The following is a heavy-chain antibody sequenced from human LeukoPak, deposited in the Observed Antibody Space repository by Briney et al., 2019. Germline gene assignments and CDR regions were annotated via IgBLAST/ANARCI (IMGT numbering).Heavy chain of an antibody. V-gene: IGHV3-53*01. CDR2: IYSGGST. CDR1: GFTVSSNY. D-gene: IGHD4-17*01. CDR3: ARWTNDYGDYVDY. Sequence: GGSLRLSCAASGFTVSSNYVSWVRQAPGKGLEWVSVIYSGGSTYYSDSVKGRFTISRDNAKNTLYLQMNSLRAEDTAVYYCARWTNDYGDYVDYWGQGTLVTVSS. J-gene: IGHJ4*02.